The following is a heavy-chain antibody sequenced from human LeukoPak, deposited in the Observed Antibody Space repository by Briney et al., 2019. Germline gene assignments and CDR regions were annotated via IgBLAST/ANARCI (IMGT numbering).Heavy chain of an antibody. V-gene: IGHV4-38-2*01. D-gene: IGHD2-2*01. Sequence: SETLSLTCAVSGYSISSGYYWGWIRQPPGKGLESIGSIYHSGSTYYNPSLKSRVTISVDTSKNQFSLELSSVTAADTAVYYCARGMVGSTSCFDPWGQGTLVTVSS. CDR2: IYHSGST. CDR3: ARGMVGSTSCFDP. J-gene: IGHJ5*02. CDR1: GYSISSGYY.